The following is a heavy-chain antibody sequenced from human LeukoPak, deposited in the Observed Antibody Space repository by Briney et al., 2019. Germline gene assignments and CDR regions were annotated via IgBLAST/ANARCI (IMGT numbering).Heavy chain of an antibody. CDR3: ARLIQPQGAFDI. D-gene: IGHD3-16*01. J-gene: IGHJ3*02. Sequence: PGGSLRLSCAASGSTVSSNYMNWVRQAPGKGLEWVAVLYSAGNTFYADSVKGRFTISRDNSKNTLYLQMNSLRAEDTALYYCARLIQPQGAFDIWGQGTMVTVSS. CDR2: LYSAGNT. CDR1: GSTVSSNY. V-gene: IGHV3-53*01.